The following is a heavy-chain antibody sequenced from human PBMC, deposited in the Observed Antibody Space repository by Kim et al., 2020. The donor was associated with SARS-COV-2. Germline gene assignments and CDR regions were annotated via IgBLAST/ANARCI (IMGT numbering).Heavy chain of an antibody. CDR3: ARDVAYCGGDCYYFDY. CDR1: GGSISSGGYY. J-gene: IGHJ4*02. V-gene: IGHV4-31*03. CDR2: IYYSGST. D-gene: IGHD2-21*02. Sequence: SETLSLTCTVSGGSISSGGYYWSWIRQHPGKGLEWIGYIYYSGSTYYNPSLNSRVTISVDTSKNQFSLKLSSVTAADTAVYYCARDVAYCGGDCYYFDYWGQGTLVTVSS.